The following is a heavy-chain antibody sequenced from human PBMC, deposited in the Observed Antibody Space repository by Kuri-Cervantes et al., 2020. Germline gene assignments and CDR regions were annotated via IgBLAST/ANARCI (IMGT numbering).Heavy chain of an antibody. V-gene: IGHV5-51*01. CDR3: ARPTSSWYVGQNDY. Sequence: GSLRLSCKGSGYSFTSYWIGWVRQMPGKGLEWMGIIYPGDSDTRYSPPFQGQVTISADKSVSTAYLQWSSLKASDTAMYYCARPTSSWYVGQNDYWGQGTLVTVSS. D-gene: IGHD6-13*01. CDR1: GYSFTSYW. J-gene: IGHJ4*02. CDR2: IYPGDSDT.